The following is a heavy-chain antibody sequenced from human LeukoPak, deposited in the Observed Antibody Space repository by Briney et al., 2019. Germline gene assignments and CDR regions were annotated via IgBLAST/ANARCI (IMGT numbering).Heavy chain of an antibody. D-gene: IGHD1-26*01. CDR2: IKQDGSDK. J-gene: IGHJ4*02. CDR1: GFTFSDYW. CDR3: ARGGGDY. Sequence: GGSPRLSCVPSGFTFSDYWMTWVRQAPGKGMEWVANIKQDGSDKKYVDSVKGRFTISRDNAKNSLYLQMGSLRDEDTAVYYCARGGGDYWGQGTLVTVTS. V-gene: IGHV3-7*01.